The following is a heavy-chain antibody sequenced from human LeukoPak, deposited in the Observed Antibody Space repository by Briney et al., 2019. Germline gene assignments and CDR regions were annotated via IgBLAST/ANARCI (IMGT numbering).Heavy chain of an antibody. CDR1: GSTFSSYA. Sequence: GGSLRLSCAASGSTFSSYAMSWVRQAPGKGLEWVSAISGSGGSTYYADSVKGRFTISRDNSKNTLYLQMNSLRAEDTAVYYCAKDGSYYEHSKFDYWGQGTLVTVSS. J-gene: IGHJ4*02. V-gene: IGHV3-23*01. CDR3: AKDGSYYEHSKFDY. CDR2: ISGSGGST. D-gene: IGHD1-26*01.